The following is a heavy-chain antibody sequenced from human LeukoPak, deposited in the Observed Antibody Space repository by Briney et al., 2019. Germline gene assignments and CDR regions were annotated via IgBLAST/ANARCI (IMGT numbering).Heavy chain of an antibody. D-gene: IGHD4-17*01. CDR2: INHSGST. CDR1: GFTFSSYG. Sequence: GSLRLSCAASGFTFSSYGMHWVRQPPGKGLEWIGEINHSGSTNYNPSLKSRVTISVDTSKNQFSLKLSSVTAADTAVYYCARAPDYGDYVFRLFDPWGQGTLVTVSS. CDR3: ARAPDYGDYVFRLFDP. V-gene: IGHV4-34*01. J-gene: IGHJ5*02.